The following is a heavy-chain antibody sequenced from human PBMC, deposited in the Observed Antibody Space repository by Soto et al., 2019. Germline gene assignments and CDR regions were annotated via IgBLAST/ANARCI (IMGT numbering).Heavy chain of an antibody. CDR1: GFTFSSYS. D-gene: IGHD4-17*01. J-gene: IGHJ6*02. CDR3: ARETLRWGPSVYYYYGMDV. CDR2: ISSSSSYI. Sequence: GGSLRLSCAASGFTFSSYSMNWVRQAPGKGLEWVSSISSSSSYIYYADSVKGRFTISRDNAKNSLYLQMNSLRAEDTAVYYCARETLRWGPSVYYYYGMDVWGQGTTVTVSS. V-gene: IGHV3-21*01.